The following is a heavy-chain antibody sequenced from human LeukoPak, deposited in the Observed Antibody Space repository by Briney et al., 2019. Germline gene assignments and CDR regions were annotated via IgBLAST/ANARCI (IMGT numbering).Heavy chain of an antibody. J-gene: IGHJ4*02. V-gene: IGHV1-2*02. CDR1: GYTFTGYY. CDR2: INPNSDDT. Sequence: ASVKVSCRASGYTFTGYYMHWVRQAPGQGLEWMGWINPNSDDTNYAQKFQGRVTMTRDTSISTAYMELSRLRSDDTAVYYCARDFSGSYDYWGQGTLVTVSS. CDR3: ARDFSGSYDY. D-gene: IGHD1-26*01.